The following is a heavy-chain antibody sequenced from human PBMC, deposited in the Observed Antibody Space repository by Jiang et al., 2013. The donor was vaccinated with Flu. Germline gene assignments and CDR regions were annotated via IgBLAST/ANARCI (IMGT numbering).Heavy chain of an antibody. D-gene: IGHD2-8*01. V-gene: IGHV4-39*01. CDR1: GGSISSSSSY. CDR2: IYYNGNT. CDR3: ARHFPGCTNGVCYSPYFDY. J-gene: IGHJ4*02. Sequence: GPGLVKPSETLSLTCTVSGGSISSSSSYWGWIRQPPGKGLEWIASIYYNGNTYFKSSLKSRVTISVDTSKNQFSLRLSSVTAADTAVYYCARHFPGCTNGVCYSPYFDYWAREPWSPSPQ.